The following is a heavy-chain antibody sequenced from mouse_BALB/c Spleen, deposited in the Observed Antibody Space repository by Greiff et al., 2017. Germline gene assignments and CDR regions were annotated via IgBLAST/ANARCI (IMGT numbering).Heavy chain of an antibody. V-gene: IGHV2-2*02. CDR2: IWSGGST. J-gene: IGHJ3*01. Sequence: VQLVESGPGLVQPSQSLSITCTVSGFSLTSYGVHWVRQSPGKGLEWLGVIWSGGSTDYNAAFISRLSISKDNSKSQVFFKMNSLQANDTAIYYCARQVPFAYWGQGTLVTVSA. CDR1: GFSLTSYG. CDR3: ARQVPFAY.